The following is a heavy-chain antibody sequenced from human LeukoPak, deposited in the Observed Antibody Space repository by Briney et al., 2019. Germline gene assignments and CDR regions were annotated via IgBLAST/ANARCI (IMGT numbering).Heavy chain of an antibody. V-gene: IGHV3-23*01. CDR3: AKSRGGYYDSSGSPY. CDR2: ISGSGGST. CDR1: GFTFSSYA. J-gene: IGHJ4*02. D-gene: IGHD3-22*01. Sequence: GGSLRLSCAASGFTFSSYAMSWVRQAPGKGLEWVSAISGSGGSTYYADSVKGRFTISRDNSKNTLNLQMNSLRAEDTAVYYCAKSRGGYYDSSGSPYWGQGTLVTVSS.